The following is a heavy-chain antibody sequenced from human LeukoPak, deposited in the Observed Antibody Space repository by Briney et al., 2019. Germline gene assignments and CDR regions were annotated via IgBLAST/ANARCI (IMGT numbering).Heavy chain of an antibody. CDR2: MNPNSGNT. V-gene: IGHV1-8*01. CDR1: GYTFTSYD. J-gene: IGHJ4*02. CDR3: ARGLLYRGYSYGSGGDS. D-gene: IGHD5-18*01. Sequence: GASVKVSCKASGYTFTSYDINWVRQATGQGLEGMGWMNPNSGNTGYAQKFQGRVTMTRNTSISTAYMELSSLRSEDTAVYYCARGLLYRGYSYGSGGDSWGQGTLVTASS.